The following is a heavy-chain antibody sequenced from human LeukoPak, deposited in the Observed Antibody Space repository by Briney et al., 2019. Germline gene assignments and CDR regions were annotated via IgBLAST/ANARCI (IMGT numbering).Heavy chain of an antibody. J-gene: IGHJ4*02. CDR1: GFTFSSYA. D-gene: IGHD6-13*01. CDR2: MSASGGST. V-gene: IGHV3-23*01. CDR3: AKDSAERQLVRDFDY. Sequence: PGGSLRLSCAASGFTFSSYAMSWVRQAPGTGLEWVSSMSASGGSTYYADSVKGRFTVSRDNSKNTLYLQMNSLRAEDTAVYYCAKDSAERQLVRDFDYWGQGTLVTVSS.